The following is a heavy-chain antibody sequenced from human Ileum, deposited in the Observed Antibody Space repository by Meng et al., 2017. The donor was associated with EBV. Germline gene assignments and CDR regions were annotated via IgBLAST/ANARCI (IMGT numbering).Heavy chain of an antibody. CDR3: ARESYSDSSGYYSLDY. CDR2: IHHTEST. J-gene: IGHJ4*02. D-gene: IGHD3-22*01. V-gene: IGHV4-4*02. CDR1: GGSISSSNW. Sequence: QVQLQESGPGLVKPSGTLSLTCAGSGGSISSSNWWSWVRQAPGKGLEWIGEIHHTESTNYNPSLKSRVTISVDKSKNQFSLKLSSVTAADTAAYYCARESYSDSSGYYSLDYWGQGSLVTVSS.